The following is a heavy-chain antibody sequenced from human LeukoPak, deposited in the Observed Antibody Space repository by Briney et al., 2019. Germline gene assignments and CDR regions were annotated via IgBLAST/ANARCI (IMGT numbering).Heavy chain of an antibody. CDR1: GFTFSSYS. D-gene: IGHD5-12*01. CDR3: ARDTFSGYANDASDI. V-gene: IGHV3-21*01. Sequence: GGSLRLSCAASGFTFSSYSMNWVRQAPGKGLEWVSSISSSSSYIYYADSVKGRFTISRDNAKNSLYLQMNSLRAEDTAVYYCARDTFSGYANDASDIWGQGTMVTVSS. J-gene: IGHJ3*02. CDR2: ISSSSSYI.